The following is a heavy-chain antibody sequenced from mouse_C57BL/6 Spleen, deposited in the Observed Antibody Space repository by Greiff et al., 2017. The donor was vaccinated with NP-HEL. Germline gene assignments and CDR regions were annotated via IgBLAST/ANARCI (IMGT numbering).Heavy chain of an antibody. CDR1: GYTFTDYY. CDR2: INPYNGGT. D-gene: IGHD4-1*01. V-gene: IGHV1-19*01. Sequence: EVQLQQSGPVLVKPGASVKMSCKASGYTFTDYYMNWVKQSHGKSLEWIGVINPYNGGTSYNQKFKGKATLTVDKSSSTAYMELNSLTSEDSAVYYCARRAGTDYFDYWGQGTTLTVSS. J-gene: IGHJ2*01. CDR3: ARRAGTDYFDY.